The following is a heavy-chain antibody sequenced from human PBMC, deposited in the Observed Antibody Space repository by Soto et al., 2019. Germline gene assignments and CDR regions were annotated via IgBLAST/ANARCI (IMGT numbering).Heavy chain of an antibody. Sequence: GGSLRLSCAASGFTVSTSQMTWVRQAPGKGLEWVSVIFIGGTTQYAESVKGRFTISRDNSKNTLYLQMNSLRAEDTAVYYCAKVRSPITMIVVVSDYWGQGTLVTVSS. D-gene: IGHD3-22*01. CDR1: GFTVSTSQ. CDR3: AKVRSPITMIVVVSDY. CDR2: IFIGGTT. V-gene: IGHV3-66*02. J-gene: IGHJ4*02.